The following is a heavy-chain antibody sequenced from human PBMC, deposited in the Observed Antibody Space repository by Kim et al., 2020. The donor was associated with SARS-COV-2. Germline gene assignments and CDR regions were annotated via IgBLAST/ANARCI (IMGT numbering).Heavy chain of an antibody. J-gene: IGHJ4*02. D-gene: IGHD6-13*01. CDR1: GFTFSSYD. CDR2: IGTAGDT. V-gene: IGHV3-13*01. Sequence: GGSLRLSCAASGFTFSSYDMHWVRQATGKGLEWVSAIGTAGDTYYPGSVKGRFTISRENAQNSLYLQMNSLRAGDTAVYYCARGSRLGSSWSGVDYWGQGTLVTVSP. CDR3: ARGSRLGSSWSGVDY.